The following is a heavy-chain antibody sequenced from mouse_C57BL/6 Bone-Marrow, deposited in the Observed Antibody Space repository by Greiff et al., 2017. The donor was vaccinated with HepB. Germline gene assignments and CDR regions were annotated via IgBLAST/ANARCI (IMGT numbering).Heavy chain of an antibody. V-gene: IGHV1-22*01. CDR1: GYTFTDYN. J-gene: IGHJ3*01. CDR2: INPNNGGT. CDR3: ARWGWEAY. D-gene: IGHD1-1*02. Sequence: VQLQQSGPELVKPGASVKMSCTASGYTFTDYNMHWVKQSHGKSLEWIGYINPNNGGTSYNQKFKGKATLTVNNSSSPAYMELRSLTSEASAVYYCARWGWEAYWGQGTLVTVSA.